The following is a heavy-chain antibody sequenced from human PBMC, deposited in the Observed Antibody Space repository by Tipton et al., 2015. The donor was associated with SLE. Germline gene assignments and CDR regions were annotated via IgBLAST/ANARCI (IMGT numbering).Heavy chain of an antibody. D-gene: IGHD2-2*01. V-gene: IGHV3-33*06. Sequence: RSLRLSCAASGFTFSSYGMHWVRQAPGKGLEWVAVIWYDGSNKYYADSVKGRFTISRDNSKNTLYLQMNSLRAEDTAVYYCAKDGGRDYCSSTSCYFNWFDPWGQGTLVTVSS. CDR1: GFTFSSYG. CDR3: AKDGGRDYCSSTSCYFNWFDP. CDR2: IWYDGSNK. J-gene: IGHJ5*02.